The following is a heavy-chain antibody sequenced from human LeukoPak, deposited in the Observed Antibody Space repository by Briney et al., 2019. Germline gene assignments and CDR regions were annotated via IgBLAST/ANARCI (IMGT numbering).Heavy chain of an antibody. J-gene: IGHJ4*02. CDR1: GFTFSSYA. D-gene: IGHD4-23*01. CDR2: ISGSGGST. CDR3: ARGGGGNSGDY. Sequence: GGSLRLSCAASGFTFSSYAMSWVRQAPGKGLEWVSAISGSGGSTYYADSVKGRFTISGDNSKNTLYLQMNSLRAEDTAVYYCARGGGGNSGDYWGQGTLVTVSS. V-gene: IGHV3-23*01.